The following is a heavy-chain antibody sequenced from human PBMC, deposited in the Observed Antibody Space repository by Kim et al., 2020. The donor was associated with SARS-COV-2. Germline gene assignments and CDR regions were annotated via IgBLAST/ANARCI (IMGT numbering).Heavy chain of an antibody. V-gene: IGHV3-11*05. J-gene: IGHJ2*01. Sequence: GGSLRLSCAVSGIRFSDYYMSWIRQAPGKGLEWVSYISSSSTYTKYADSVKGRFTISRDNAKSSLYLQMNSLRAEDTAVYYCARGPLDTAWYFDLWGRGTLVTVSS. CDR1: GIRFSDYY. CDR3: ARGPLDTAWYFDL. CDR2: ISSSSTYT. D-gene: IGHD5-18*01.